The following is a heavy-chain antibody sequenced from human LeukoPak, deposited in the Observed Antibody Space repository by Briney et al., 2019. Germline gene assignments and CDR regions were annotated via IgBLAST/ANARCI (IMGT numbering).Heavy chain of an antibody. J-gene: IGHJ6*02. V-gene: IGHV3-66*01. CDR2: IYSGGST. CDR1: GFSVSSNY. CDR3: ASLYYYYYGMDV. Sequence: GGSLRLSCAVSGFSVSSNYMSWVRQAPGKGLEWVSVIYSGGSTYYADSVKGRFTISRDNSKNTLYLQMNSLRAEDTAVYYCASLYYYYYGMDVWGQGTTVTVSS.